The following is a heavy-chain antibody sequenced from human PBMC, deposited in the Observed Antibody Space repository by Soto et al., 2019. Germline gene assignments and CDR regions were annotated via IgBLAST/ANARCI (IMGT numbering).Heavy chain of an antibody. CDR3: AKAGGYSYARNRPFDY. Sequence: PGGSLRLSCAASGFTFSSYAMSWVRQAPGKGLEWVSAISGSGGSTYYAESVKGRFTISRDNSKNTLYLQMNSLRAEDTAVYYCAKAGGYSYARNRPFDYWGQGTLVTVSS. CDR1: GFTFSSYA. J-gene: IGHJ4*02. D-gene: IGHD5-18*01. CDR2: ISGSGGST. V-gene: IGHV3-23*01.